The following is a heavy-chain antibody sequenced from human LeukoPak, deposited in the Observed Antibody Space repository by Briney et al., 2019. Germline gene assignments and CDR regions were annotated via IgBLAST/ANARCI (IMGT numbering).Heavy chain of an antibody. J-gene: IGHJ4*02. Sequence: PGGSLRLSCAASGFTFSSYSMNWVRQAPGKGLEWVSIIYSGGSTYYADSVKGRFTISRDNPKNTLYLQMNSLRAEDTAVYYCARDLGRRSVSRENYWGQGTLVTVSS. CDR1: GFTFSSYS. V-gene: IGHV3-66*02. CDR2: IYSGGST. CDR3: ARDLGRRSVSRENY. D-gene: IGHD4-17*01.